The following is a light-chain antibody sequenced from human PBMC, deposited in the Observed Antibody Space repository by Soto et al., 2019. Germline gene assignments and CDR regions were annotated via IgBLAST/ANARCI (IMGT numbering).Light chain of an antibody. CDR1: SSNIGAGYD. Sequence: QSVLTQPPSVSGAPGQRVTISRTGSSSNIGAGYDVHWYQQLPGTAPKLLIYGNTNRPSGVPDRFSGSKSGTSASLAITGLQAEDEADYYCQSYDSSLGGSGVFGTGTKLTVL. V-gene: IGLV1-40*01. CDR3: QSYDSSLGGSGV. J-gene: IGLJ1*01. CDR2: GNT.